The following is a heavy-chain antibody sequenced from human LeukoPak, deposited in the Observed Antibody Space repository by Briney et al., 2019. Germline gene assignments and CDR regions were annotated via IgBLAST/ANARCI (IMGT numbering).Heavy chain of an antibody. V-gene: IGHV1-69*05. Sequence: SVKVSCKASGGTFSSYAISWVRQAPGQGLEWMGRIIPIFGTANYVQKFQGRVTITTDESTSTAYMELSSLRSEDTAVYYCASGFRWAYGDYETNWGQGTLVTVSS. CDR3: ASGFRWAYGDYETN. CDR1: GGTFSSYA. J-gene: IGHJ4*02. D-gene: IGHD4-17*01. CDR2: IIPIFGTA.